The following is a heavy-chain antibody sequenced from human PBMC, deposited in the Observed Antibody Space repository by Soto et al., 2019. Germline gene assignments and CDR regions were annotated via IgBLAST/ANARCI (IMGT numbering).Heavy chain of an antibody. J-gene: IGHJ6*03. Sequence: PGGSLRLSCAASGFTFSSYAMSWVRQAPGKGLEWVSAISGSGGSTYYADSVKGRFTISRDNSKNTLYLQMNSLRAEDTAVYYCAKAISSSTPQKSYYMDVWGKGTPVTVS. V-gene: IGHV3-23*01. D-gene: IGHD2-2*01. CDR2: ISGSGGST. CDR1: GFTFSSYA. CDR3: AKAISSSTPQKSYYMDV.